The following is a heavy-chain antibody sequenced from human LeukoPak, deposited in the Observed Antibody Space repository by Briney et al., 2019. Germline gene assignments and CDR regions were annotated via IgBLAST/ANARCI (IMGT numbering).Heavy chain of an antibody. CDR3: ARALMDYDILTGYYMVTWFAP. CDR2: SCYSGST. D-gene: IGHD3-9*01. Sequence: SETLSLTCTVSGGSVSSGSYYWSWLRQPPGKGVGWIGYSCYSGSTNYNPARKSRATTSVDTSKHQLSLKLSSVTAADTAVYYCARALMDYDILTGYYMVTWFAPWGQGTLVTVSS. V-gene: IGHV4-61*01. CDR1: GGSVSSGSYY. J-gene: IGHJ5*02.